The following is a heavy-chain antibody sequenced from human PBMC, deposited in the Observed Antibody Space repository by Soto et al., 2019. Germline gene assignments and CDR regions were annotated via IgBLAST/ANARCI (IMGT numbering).Heavy chain of an antibody. CDR2: IYYSGNT. CDR1: GGSISSGDYY. V-gene: IGHV4-39*02. CDR3: ARDKITGLFDY. D-gene: IGHD2-8*02. J-gene: IGHJ4*02. Sequence: SETLSLTCTVSGGSISSGDYYWGWIRQPPGKGLEWIGSIYYSGNTYYSPSLKSRVTISVDTSKNQFSLKLSSMTAADTTVYYCARDKITGLFDYWGQGTLVTVSS.